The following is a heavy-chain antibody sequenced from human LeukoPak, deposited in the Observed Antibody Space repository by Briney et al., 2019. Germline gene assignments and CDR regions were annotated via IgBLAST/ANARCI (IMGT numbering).Heavy chain of an antibody. D-gene: IGHD1-1*01. J-gene: IGHJ3*02. CDR3: ARDRRESTKPNDAFGI. Sequence: PSETLSLTCSVSGGSISSYYWSWIRQPPGKGLEWIGYMYYTGSTNYNPSLESRVTISVDTSKKQLSLKLSSVTAADTAVYYCARDRRESTKPNDAFGIWGQGTMVTVSS. V-gene: IGHV4-59*01. CDR1: GGSISSYY. CDR2: MYYTGST.